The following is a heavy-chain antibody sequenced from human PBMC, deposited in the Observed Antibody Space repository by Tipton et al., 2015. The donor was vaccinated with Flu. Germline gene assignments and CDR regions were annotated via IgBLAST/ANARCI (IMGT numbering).Heavy chain of an antibody. D-gene: IGHD2-2*01. CDR1: GGSFSGYY. Sequence: TLSLTCAVYGGSFSGYYWSWIRQPPGKGLEWIGEINHSGSTNYNPSLKSRVTISVDTSKNQFSLKLSSVTAADTAVYYCARGTAADCSSTSCYDSVADAFDIWGQGTMVTVSS. CDR3: ARGTAADCSSTSCYDSVADAFDI. V-gene: IGHV4-34*01. CDR2: INHSGST. J-gene: IGHJ3*02.